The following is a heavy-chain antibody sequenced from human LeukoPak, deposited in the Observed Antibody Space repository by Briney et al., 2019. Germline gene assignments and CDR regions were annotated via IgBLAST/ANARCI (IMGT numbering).Heavy chain of an antibody. CDR3: ARDRGYSGYDPGGFDY. CDR1: GYTFTSHG. J-gene: IGHJ4*02. V-gene: IGHV1-18*01. CDR2: ISAYNGNT. D-gene: IGHD5-12*01. Sequence: ASVKVSCKASGYTFTSHGISWLRQAPGQGLEWMGWISAYNGNTNYAQKLQGRVTMNTDTSTSTAYTELRSLRSDDTAVYYCARDRGYSGYDPGGFDYWGQGTLVTVSS.